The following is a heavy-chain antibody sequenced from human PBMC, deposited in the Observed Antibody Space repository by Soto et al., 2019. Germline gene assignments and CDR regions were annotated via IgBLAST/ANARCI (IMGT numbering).Heavy chain of an antibody. CDR3: AKWEPLYTFDM. Sequence: PSETLSLTCTVSGGAISSGGYNMICHPEQPGNGREWIGHIYYTGTTYYNPSLKCRVTISVDTSKNQFSLNLRSVTAADTAVYRCAKWEPLYTFDMWGQGTMVTVSS. CDR1: GGAISSGGYN. CDR2: IYYTGTT. D-gene: IGHD1-26*01. J-gene: IGHJ3*02. V-gene: IGHV4-31*03.